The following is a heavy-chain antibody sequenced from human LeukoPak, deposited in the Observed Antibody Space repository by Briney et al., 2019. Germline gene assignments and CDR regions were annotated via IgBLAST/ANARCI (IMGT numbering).Heavy chain of an antibody. J-gene: IGHJ6*03. CDR1: GFTFGDYA. V-gene: IGHV3-49*03. CDR3: ARDQLGGDPGDYYYYYMDV. D-gene: IGHD2-21*01. CDR2: IRSKIYGGGI. Sequence: GGSLRLSCTPSGFTFGDYAMSWFRQAPGKGLEWVGFIRSKIYGGGIEYAASVKGRFTISRDDSKSIAYLQMNSLRIEDTGLYYCARDQLGGDPGDYYYYYMDVWGKGTTVTVSS.